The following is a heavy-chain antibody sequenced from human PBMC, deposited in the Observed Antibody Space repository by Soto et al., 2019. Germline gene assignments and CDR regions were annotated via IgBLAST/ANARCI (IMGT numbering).Heavy chain of an antibody. CDR3: AISPGYSYGDY. Sequence: ASVKVSCKASGYTFTSYSMHWVRQAPGQRLEWMGWINAGNGNTKYSQKFQGRVTITRDTSASTAYMELSSLRSEDTAVYYCAISPGYSYGDYWGQGTLVTVSS. J-gene: IGHJ4*02. D-gene: IGHD5-18*01. V-gene: IGHV1-3*01. CDR2: INAGNGNT. CDR1: GYTFTSYS.